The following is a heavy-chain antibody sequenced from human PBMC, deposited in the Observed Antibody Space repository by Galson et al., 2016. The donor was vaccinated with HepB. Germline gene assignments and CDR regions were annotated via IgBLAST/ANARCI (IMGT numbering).Heavy chain of an antibody. D-gene: IGHD6-13*01. J-gene: IGHJ3*02. CDR2: IKNSNSDV. CDR1: GFTFSTYT. Sequence: SLRLSCAASGFTFSTYTLNWVRQAPGKGVEWVSSIKNSNSDVYYEDAVKGRFTISRDNAENSLYLQMDSLTAEDTAMYYCARARIAAVGTGAFDMWGQGTMVTVSS. V-gene: IGHV3-21*01. CDR3: ARARIAAVGTGAFDM.